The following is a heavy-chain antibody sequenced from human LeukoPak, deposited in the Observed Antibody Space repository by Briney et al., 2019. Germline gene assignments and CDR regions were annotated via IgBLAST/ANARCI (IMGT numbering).Heavy chain of an antibody. CDR3: ARDEGHP. Sequence: SETLSLTCTVSGYSISSGYYWGWIRQPPGKGLEWIGSIYHSGSTHYNPSLQSRVTISVDTSKNQFSLKLSSVTAADTAVYYCARDEGHPWGQGTLVTVSS. CDR1: GYSISSGYY. V-gene: IGHV4-38-2*02. CDR2: IYHSGST. J-gene: IGHJ5*02.